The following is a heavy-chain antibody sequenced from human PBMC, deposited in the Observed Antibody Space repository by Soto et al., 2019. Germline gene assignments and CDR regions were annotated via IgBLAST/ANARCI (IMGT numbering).Heavy chain of an antibody. CDR2: ISGSGGST. CDR1: GFTFSSYA. CDR3: AKDLGYDFWSGYFDY. D-gene: IGHD3-3*01. V-gene: IGHV3-23*01. J-gene: IGHJ4*02. Sequence: GESLKISCAASGFTFSSYAMSWVRQAPGKGLEWVSAISGSGGSTYYADSVKGRFTISRDNSKNTLYLQMNSLRAEDTAVYYCAKDLGYDFWSGYFDYWGQGTLVTVSS.